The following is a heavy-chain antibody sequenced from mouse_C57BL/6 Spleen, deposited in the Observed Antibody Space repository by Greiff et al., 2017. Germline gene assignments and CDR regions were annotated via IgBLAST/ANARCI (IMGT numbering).Heavy chain of an antibody. D-gene: IGHD2-5*01. CDR3: ARIYSNYEAWFSY. J-gene: IGHJ3*01. CDR2: IYPGSGST. Sequence: QVQLQQPGAELVKPGASVKMSCKASGYTFTSYWITWVKQRPGQGLEWIGDIYPGSGSTNYNEKFKSKATLTVDTSSSTAYMQRSSLTSEDSAVYYCARIYSNYEAWFSYWGQGTLVTVSA. V-gene: IGHV1-55*01. CDR1: GYTFTSYW.